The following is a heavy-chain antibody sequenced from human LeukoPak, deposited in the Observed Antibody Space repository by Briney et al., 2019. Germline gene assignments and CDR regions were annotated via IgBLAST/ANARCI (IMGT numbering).Heavy chain of an antibody. CDR2: IKSKTDGGTT. V-gene: IGHV3-15*01. D-gene: IGHD2-2*01. Sequence: GGSLRLSCAASGFTFSSYAMTWVRQAPGKGLEWVGRIKSKTDGGTTDYAAPVKGRFTISRDDSKNTLYLQMNSLKTEDTAVYYCTTQLGYCSTTSCPWWFDPWGQGTLVTVSS. J-gene: IGHJ5*02. CDR3: TTQLGYCSTTSCPWWFDP. CDR1: GFTFSSYA.